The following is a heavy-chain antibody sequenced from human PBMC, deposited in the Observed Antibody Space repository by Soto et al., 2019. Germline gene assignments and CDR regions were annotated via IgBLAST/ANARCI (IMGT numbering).Heavy chain of an antibody. CDR1: GLTFSNYA. V-gene: IGHV3-23*01. CDR2: MSGSSSTQ. Sequence: PVGSLRLSCATSGLTFSNYAMSWVRQAPGGGLEGVSSMSGSSSTQYYADSVRGRFPISRDRSKNTLYLQMSSLRAEDTDLYYCAKNNERELTRVIDCRGQGTLVT. J-gene: IGHJ4*02. CDR3: AKNNERELTRVIDC. D-gene: IGHD1-7*01.